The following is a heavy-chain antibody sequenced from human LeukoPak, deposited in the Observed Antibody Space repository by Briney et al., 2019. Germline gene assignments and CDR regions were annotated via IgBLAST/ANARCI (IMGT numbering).Heavy chain of an antibody. V-gene: IGHV4-34*01. CDR1: VGSFRGYS. Sequence: WETLSLTCAVYVGSFRGYSWSWIRQSPEKGLEWIGEINDSGAANYNPSLMSRLTMSVDTSKNQFSLKVSSVTAADTAVYFCARGVGKAGFGDNYYALDVWGQGTMVTVSS. D-gene: IGHD3-16*01. J-gene: IGHJ6*02. CDR3: ARGVGKAGFGDNYYALDV. CDR2: INDSGAA.